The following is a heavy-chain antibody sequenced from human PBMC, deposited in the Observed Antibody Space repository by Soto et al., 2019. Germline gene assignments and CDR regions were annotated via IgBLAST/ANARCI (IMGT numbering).Heavy chain of an antibody. J-gene: IGHJ4*02. V-gene: IGHV3-23*01. Sequence: EVQLLESGGGLVQPGGSLRLSCAASGITFTAYAMSWVRQAPGKGLEWVSGISGSGGSTYYADSVKGRLTISRDNSKHTLYLQMNSLRAEAAAVYYCATTIIPAETNFYWGQGTLVTVSS. CDR2: ISGSGGST. D-gene: IGHD2-2*01. CDR1: GITFTAYA. CDR3: ATTIIPAETNFY.